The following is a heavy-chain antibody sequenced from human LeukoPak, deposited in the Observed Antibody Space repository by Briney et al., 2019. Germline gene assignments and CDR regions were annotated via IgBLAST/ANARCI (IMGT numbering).Heavy chain of an antibody. CDR1: GGSISSSSYY. CDR3: ARQRGDSSGYYFNY. Sequence: KSSETLSLTCTVSGGSISSSSYYWGWIRQPPGKGLEWIGSIYYSGSTHYNPSLKSRVTISVDTSKNQFSLKLSSVTAADTAVYYCARQRGDSSGYYFNYWGQGTLVTVSS. D-gene: IGHD3-22*01. V-gene: IGHV4-39*01. J-gene: IGHJ4*02. CDR2: IYYSGST.